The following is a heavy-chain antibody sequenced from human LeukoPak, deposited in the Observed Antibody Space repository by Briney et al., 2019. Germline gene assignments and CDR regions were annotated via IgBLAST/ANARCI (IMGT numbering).Heavy chain of an antibody. V-gene: IGHV3-30-3*01. CDR3: ARGSSGWPWDWFDP. J-gene: IGHJ5*02. D-gene: IGHD6-19*01. CDR2: ISYDGSNK. Sequence: GGSLRLSCAASGFTFSSYAMHWVRQAPGKGLEWVAVISYDGSNKYYADSVKGRFTISRDNSKNTLYLQMNSLRAEDTAVYYCARGSSGWPWDWFDPWGQGTLVTVSS. CDR1: GFTFSSYA.